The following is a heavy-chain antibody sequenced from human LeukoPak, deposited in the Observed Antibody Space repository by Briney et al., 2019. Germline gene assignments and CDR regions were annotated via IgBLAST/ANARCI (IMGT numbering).Heavy chain of an antibody. D-gene: IGHD7-27*01. J-gene: IGHJ5*02. V-gene: IGHV4-39*01. CDR1: GGSITSSTSC. Sequence: SETLSLTCTVSGGSITSSTSCWGWIRQPPGKGLEWIGTIYYSGSTYYNPSLKSRATMSVDTSKNQFSLKLSSVTAADTAVYYCASLLNGGVSHWFDPWGQGTLVTVSS. CDR2: IYYSGST. CDR3: ASLLNGGVSHWFDP.